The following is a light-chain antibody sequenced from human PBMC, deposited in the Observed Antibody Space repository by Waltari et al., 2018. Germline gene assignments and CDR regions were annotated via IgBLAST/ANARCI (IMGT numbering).Light chain of an antibody. V-gene: IGKV1-39*01. CDR2: AAS. J-gene: IGKJ4*01. CDR3: QQTSGTPLT. CDR1: HSLTTF. Sequence: DIQMTQSPPSLSASVGDRVTITCRASHSLTTFLNRYQQKPGKAPKLLIYAASSLQGGAPSRFSGSGSGTDFTLTINSLQPEDFATYLCQQTSGTPLTFGGGTKVEI.